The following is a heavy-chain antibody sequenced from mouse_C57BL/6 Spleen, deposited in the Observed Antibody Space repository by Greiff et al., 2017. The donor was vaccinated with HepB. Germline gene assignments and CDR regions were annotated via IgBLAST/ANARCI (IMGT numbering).Heavy chain of an antibody. CDR1: GYTFTDYY. V-gene: IGHV1-26*01. D-gene: IGHD1-1*01. CDR3: ARSFTTLRGWFAY. J-gene: IGHJ3*01. Sequence: EVQLQQSGPELVKPGASVKISCKASGYTFTDYYMNWVKQSHGKSLEWIGDINPNNGGTSYNQKFKGKATLTVDKSSSTAYMELRSLTSEDSAVYYCARSFTTLRGWFAYWGQGTLVTVSA. CDR2: INPNNGGT.